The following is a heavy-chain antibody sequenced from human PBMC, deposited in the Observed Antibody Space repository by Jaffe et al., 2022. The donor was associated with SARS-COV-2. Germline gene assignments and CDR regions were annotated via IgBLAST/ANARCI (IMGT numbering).Heavy chain of an antibody. J-gene: IGHJ4*02. CDR1: GFTFSSYS. CDR2: ISSSSSTI. Sequence: EVQLVESGGGLVQPGGSLRLSCAASGFTFSSYSMNWVRQAPGKGLEWVSYISSSSSTIYYADSVKGRFTISRDNAKNSLYLQMNSLRAEDTAVYYCARGRGYFDWLTSGVDYWGQGTLVTVSS. CDR3: ARGRGYFDWLTSGVDY. D-gene: IGHD3-9*01. V-gene: IGHV3-48*01.